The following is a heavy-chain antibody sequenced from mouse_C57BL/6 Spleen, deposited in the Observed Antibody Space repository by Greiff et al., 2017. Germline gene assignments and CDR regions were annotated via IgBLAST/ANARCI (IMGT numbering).Heavy chain of an antibody. CDR2: ISSGGSSI. V-gene: IGHV5-17*01. D-gene: IGHD2-3*01. CDR3: ARDGYYAMDY. CDR1: GFTFSDYG. J-gene: IGHJ4*01. Sequence: EVKLVESGGGLVKPGGSLKLSCAPSGFTFSDYGMPWVRPAPEKGLEWVANISSGGSSIYYPDTLKGRFTISRDNAKNTLFLQMTSLRSEDTAMYYCARDGYYAMDYWGQGTSVTVSS.